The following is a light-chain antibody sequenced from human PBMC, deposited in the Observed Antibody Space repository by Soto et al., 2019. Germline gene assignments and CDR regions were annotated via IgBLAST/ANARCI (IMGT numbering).Light chain of an antibody. CDR2: AAS. Sequence: DIQMTPSPPSLSASVGDRVTITCRASQGISNYLAWYQQRPGKAPNLLIFAASTLQSGVPSRFSGSGSGTDFTLTITSLQPEDFATYYCHQTYIAPWAFGQGTKVDIK. CDR3: HQTYIAPWA. CDR1: QGISNY. V-gene: IGKV1-39*01. J-gene: IGKJ1*01.